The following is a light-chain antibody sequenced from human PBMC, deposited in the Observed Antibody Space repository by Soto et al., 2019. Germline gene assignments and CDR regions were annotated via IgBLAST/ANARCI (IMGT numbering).Light chain of an antibody. CDR1: SNDIGAYNY. Sequence: QSALTQPASVSGSPGQSITISCTGTSNDIGAYNYVSWYQQHPGKAPKLMIYEVSNRPSGVSSRFSGSKSGNTASLSIAGLQAEDEADYHCSSHTSSSTIYVFGSGTKLTVL. V-gene: IGLV2-14*01. CDR3: SSHTSSSTIYV. J-gene: IGLJ1*01. CDR2: EVS.